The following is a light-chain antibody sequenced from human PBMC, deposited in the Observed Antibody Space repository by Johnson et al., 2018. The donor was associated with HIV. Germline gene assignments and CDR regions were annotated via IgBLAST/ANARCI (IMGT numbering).Light chain of an antibody. CDR2: DNH. CDR3: GTGDSSLTAGV. CDR1: SSNIGNNY. J-gene: IGLJ1*01. Sequence: QSVLTQPSSVSAAPGQKVTISCSGSSSNIGNNYVSWYQQIPGTALKLLTYDNHKRHTGSHDRFSGYKSGTSATMGNTGLQPGDEADYYCGTGDSSLTAGVFGTGTKVTVL. V-gene: IGLV1-51*01.